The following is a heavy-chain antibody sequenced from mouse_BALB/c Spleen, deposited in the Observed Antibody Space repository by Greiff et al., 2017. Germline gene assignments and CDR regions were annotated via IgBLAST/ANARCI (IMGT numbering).Heavy chain of an antibody. CDR1: GYTFTSYY. CDR2: INPNNGGT. D-gene: IGHD2-3*01. CDR3: ARGGYYDGYYTAY. J-gene: IGHJ3*01. V-gene: IGHV1-26*01. Sequence: VQLQQPGAELVKPGASVKLSCKASGYTFTSYYMYWVKQSHGKSLEWIGGINPNNGGTSHNQKFKGKATLTVDKSSSTAYMELRSLTSEDSAVYYCARGGYYDGYYTAYWGQGTLVTVSA.